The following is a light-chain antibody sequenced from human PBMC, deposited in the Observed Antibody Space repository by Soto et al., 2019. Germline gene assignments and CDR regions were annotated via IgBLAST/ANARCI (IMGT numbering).Light chain of an antibody. Sequence: DIQMTQSPSTLSASVGDRVTITCRASQSISTWLAWYQQKPGKAPKVLIYKASSLESGVPSRFSGSGSGTEFTLTIDSLPPDDFAIYYCQQYYSYRTFGQGTKVDIK. CDR3: QQYYSYRT. CDR2: KAS. V-gene: IGKV1-5*03. J-gene: IGKJ1*01. CDR1: QSISTW.